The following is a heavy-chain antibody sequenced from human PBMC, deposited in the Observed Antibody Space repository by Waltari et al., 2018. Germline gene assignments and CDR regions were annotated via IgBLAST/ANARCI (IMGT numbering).Heavy chain of an antibody. Sequence: QVQLVQSGAEAKKPGASVKVSCKASGYTFTGHYMPQVRQAPGQGLEWMGRINPSSGGTNYAQKFQGRVTMTRDTSIRSAYMELIRLRYDDTAVYYCANAGDSTATDYWGQGTLVTVSS. CDR3: ANAGDSTATDY. CDR1: GYTFTGHY. V-gene: IGHV1-2*06. CDR2: INPSSGGT. J-gene: IGHJ4*02. D-gene: IGHD7-27*01.